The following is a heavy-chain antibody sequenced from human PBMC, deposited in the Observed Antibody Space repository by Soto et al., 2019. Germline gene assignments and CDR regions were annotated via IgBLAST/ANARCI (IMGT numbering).Heavy chain of an antibody. CDR2: ISDTGGST. CDR1: GFTFSTYA. V-gene: IGHV3-23*01. Sequence: EVQLLESGGGLVQPGGSLRLSCAASGFTFSTYAMPWVRQAPGKGLEWVSAISDTGGSTFYADSVKGRFTISRDNSKNRLYLQLKSLRAEDTALYYCAKVVESYSRHWGQGTMVTVSS. D-gene: IGHD1-26*01. J-gene: IGHJ4*02. CDR3: AKVVESYSRH.